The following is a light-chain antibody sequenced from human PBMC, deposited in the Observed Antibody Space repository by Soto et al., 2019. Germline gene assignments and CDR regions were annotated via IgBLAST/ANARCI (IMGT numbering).Light chain of an antibody. Sequence: ESVLTQSPGTLSLSPGERATLSCMASQSVTSSYLAWYQQKPGQAPRLLIYGASSRATGIPVRFSGSGSGTDFTLTISRLEPEDFAVYYCQQYGSSPRAFGQGTKVEIK. CDR1: QSVTSSY. CDR3: QQYGSSPRA. J-gene: IGKJ1*01. CDR2: GAS. V-gene: IGKV3-20*01.